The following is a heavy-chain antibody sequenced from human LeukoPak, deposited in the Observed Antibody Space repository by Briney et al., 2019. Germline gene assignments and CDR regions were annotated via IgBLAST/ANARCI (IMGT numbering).Heavy chain of an antibody. J-gene: IGHJ2*01. V-gene: IGHV4-59*01. CDR2: IYYSGST. CDR1: GGSLSSYY. Sequence: SETLSLTCTVSGGSLSSYYWSWIRQPPGKGLEWIGYIYYSGSTNYNPSLKSRVTISVDTSKNQFSLKLSSVTAADTAVYYCARDVRYCSSTSCYSITAPYWYFDLWGRGTLVTVSS. D-gene: IGHD2-2*02. CDR3: ARDVRYCSSTSCYSITAPYWYFDL.